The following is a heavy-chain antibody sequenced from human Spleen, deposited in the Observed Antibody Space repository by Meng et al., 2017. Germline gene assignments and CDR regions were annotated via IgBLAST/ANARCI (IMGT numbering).Heavy chain of an antibody. J-gene: IGHJ6*02. CDR3: AREVGYCVSTSCSAENYYYYGMDV. V-gene: IGHV1-3*01. Sequence: ASVQVSCKASGYTFTSYAMDWVRQAPGQRLEWMGWINAGNGNTKYSQKFQGRVTITRDTSASTVYMEVSSLRSEDTAVYYCAREVGYCVSTSCSAENYYYYGMDVWGQGTTVTVSS. CDR1: GYTFTSYA. D-gene: IGHD2-2*01. CDR2: INAGNGNT.